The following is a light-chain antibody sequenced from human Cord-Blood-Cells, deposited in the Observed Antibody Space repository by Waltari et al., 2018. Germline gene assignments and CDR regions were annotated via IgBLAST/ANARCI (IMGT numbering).Light chain of an antibody. CDR2: SNE. J-gene: IGLJ3*02. Sequence: QSVLTQPPSASGTPGQRVTISCSGSSSNLGSNTVNWYQQLPGTAPKLLIVSNERRPPWGPDRFSGSKSGTSASLAISGRQSEDEADDYCAAWDDSLNGWVFGGGTKLTVL. CDR3: AAWDDSLNGWV. V-gene: IGLV1-44*01. CDR1: SSNLGSNT.